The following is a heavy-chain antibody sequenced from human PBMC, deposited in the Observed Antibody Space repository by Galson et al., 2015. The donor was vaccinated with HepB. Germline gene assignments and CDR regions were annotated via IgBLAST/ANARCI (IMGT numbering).Heavy chain of an antibody. J-gene: IGHJ4*02. Sequence: SLRLSCAASGFTFGDYAMSWVRQAPGKGLEWVGFIRSKAYGGTTEYAASVKGRFTISRDDSKSIAYLQMNSLKTEDTAVYYCTRAYGTSDYWGQGTLVTVSS. V-gene: IGHV3-49*04. D-gene: IGHD1-1*01. CDR2: IRSKAYGGTT. CDR3: TRAYGTSDY. CDR1: GFTFGDYA.